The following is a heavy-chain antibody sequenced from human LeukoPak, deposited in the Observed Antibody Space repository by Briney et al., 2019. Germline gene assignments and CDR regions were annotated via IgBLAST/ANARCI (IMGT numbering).Heavy chain of an antibody. CDR1: GFTFSSYT. D-gene: IGHD6-6*01. V-gene: IGHV3-48*01. CDR2: ISSSSSTI. CDR3: ARDISSASRGMDV. Sequence: PGGSLTLSCAASGFTFSSYTMNWLRQAPGKGREWVSDISSSSSTIYYADSVKGRFTISRDNAKNSLYLQMNSLRVEDTAVYYCARDISSASRGMDVWGKGTTVTVSS. J-gene: IGHJ6*03.